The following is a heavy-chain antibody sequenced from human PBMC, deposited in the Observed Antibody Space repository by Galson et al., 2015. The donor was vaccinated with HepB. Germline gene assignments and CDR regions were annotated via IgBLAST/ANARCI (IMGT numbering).Heavy chain of an antibody. CDR3: VRGTDYVWELLAI. V-gene: IGHV4-4*02. J-gene: IGHJ3*02. CDR1: GGSITSNDW. CDR2: FYHSGTI. Sequence: TLSLTCAVSGGSITSNDWWTWVRQPPGKGLEWIGEFYHSGTINYNPSLSGRVTISVDRSKNYLSLILSSVTAADTAMYYCVRGTDYVWELLAIWGQGTMVTVSS. D-gene: IGHD1-26*01.